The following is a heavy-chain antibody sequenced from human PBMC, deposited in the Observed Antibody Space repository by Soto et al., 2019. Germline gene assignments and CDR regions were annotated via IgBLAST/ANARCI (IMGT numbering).Heavy chain of an antibody. CDR3: ARQLYCSSTSCYPASYYYYYYMDV. CDR2: IYYSGST. V-gene: IGHV4-59*08. D-gene: IGHD2-2*01. CDR1: GGSISSYY. J-gene: IGHJ6*03. Sequence: SETLSLTCTVSGGSISSYYWSWIRQPPGKGLEWIGYIYYSGSTNYNPSVKSRVTISVDTSKSQFSLKLSSVTAADTAVYYCARQLYCSSTSCYPASYYYYYYMDVWGKGTTVTVSS.